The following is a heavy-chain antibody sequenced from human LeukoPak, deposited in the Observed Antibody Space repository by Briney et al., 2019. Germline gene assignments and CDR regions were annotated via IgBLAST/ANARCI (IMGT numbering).Heavy chain of an antibody. D-gene: IGHD6-19*01. Sequence: SQTLSLTCTVSGGSISSGSYYWSWIRQPAGKGLEWIGYIYYSGSTNYNPSLKSRVTISVDTSKNQFSLKLSSVTAADTAVYYCARGSRWQWLNYWGQGTLVTVSS. CDR2: IYYSGST. J-gene: IGHJ4*02. V-gene: IGHV4-61*10. CDR1: GGSISSGSYY. CDR3: ARGSRWQWLNY.